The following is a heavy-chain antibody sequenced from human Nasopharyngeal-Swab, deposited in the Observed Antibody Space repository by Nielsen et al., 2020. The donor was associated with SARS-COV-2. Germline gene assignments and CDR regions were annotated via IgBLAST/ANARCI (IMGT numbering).Heavy chain of an antibody. V-gene: IGHV4-34*01. CDR1: GGSFSGYY. CDR2: INHSGST. Sequence: SETLSLTCAVYGGSFSGYYWSWIRQPPGKGLEWIGEINHSGSTNYNLSLKSRVTISVDTSKNQFSLKLSSVTAADTAVYYCARVTPRRNGATFSIDYWGQGTLVTVSS. CDR3: ARVTPRRNGATFSIDY. J-gene: IGHJ4*02. D-gene: IGHD1-26*01.